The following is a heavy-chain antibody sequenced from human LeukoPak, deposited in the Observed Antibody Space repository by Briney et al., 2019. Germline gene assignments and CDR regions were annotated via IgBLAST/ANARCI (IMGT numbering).Heavy chain of an antibody. CDR2: IIIVRIYI. CDR1: GFTFSSYS. CDR3: ARLYYYDSSGYYYNYYYGMDV. V-gene: IGHV3-21*01. D-gene: IGHD3-22*01. Sequence: PGGSLRLSCAASGFTFSSYSMNWVRQAPGKGRGWFSSIIIVRIYIYYADSVKGRFTISRDNAKNSLYLQMNSLRAEDTAVYYCARLYYYDSSGYYYNYYYGMDVWGQGTTVTVSS. J-gene: IGHJ6*02.